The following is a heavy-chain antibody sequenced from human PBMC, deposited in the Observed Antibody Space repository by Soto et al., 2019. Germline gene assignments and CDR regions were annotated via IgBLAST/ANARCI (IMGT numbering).Heavy chain of an antibody. CDR1: GYTFTSYD. J-gene: IGHJ4*02. V-gene: IGHV1-8*01. CDR2: MNPNSGNT. Sequence: ASVRVSCKASGYTFTSYDINWVRQATGQGLEWMGWMNPNSGNTGYAQKFQGRVTVTRNTSISTAYMELSSLRSEDTAVYYCARGWSSSSSTLGYWGQGTLVTVSS. CDR3: ARGWSSSSSTLGY. D-gene: IGHD6-6*01.